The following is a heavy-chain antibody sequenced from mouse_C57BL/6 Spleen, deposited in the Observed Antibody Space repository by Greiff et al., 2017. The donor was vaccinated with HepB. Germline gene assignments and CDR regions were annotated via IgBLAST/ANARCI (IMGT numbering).Heavy chain of an antibody. V-gene: IGHV5-15*04. D-gene: IGHD1-1*01. CDR2: ISNLAYSI. CDR1: GFTFSDYG. J-gene: IGHJ1*03. CDR3: ARRDGSNWYFDV. Sequence: DVKLVESGGGLVQTGGSLKLSCAASGFTFSDYGMAWVRQAPRKGPEWVAFISNLAYSIYYADTVTGRFTISRENAKNTLYLEMSSLRSEDTAMYYCARRDGSNWYFDVWGTGTTVTVSS.